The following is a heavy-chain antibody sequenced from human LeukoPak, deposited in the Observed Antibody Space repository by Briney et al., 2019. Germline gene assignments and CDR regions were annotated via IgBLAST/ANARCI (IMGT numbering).Heavy chain of an antibody. CDR2: IRYDGSNK. CDR1: GFTFSSYG. J-gene: IGHJ4*02. D-gene: IGHD2-2*02. Sequence: GGSLRLSCAASGFTFSSYGMHWVRQAPGKGLEWVAFIRYDGSNKYYADSVKGRFTISRDNSKNTLYLQMNSLRAEDTAVYYCAKDGGVPAAIPDYWGQGTLVTVSS. CDR3: AKDGGVPAAIPDY. V-gene: IGHV3-30*02.